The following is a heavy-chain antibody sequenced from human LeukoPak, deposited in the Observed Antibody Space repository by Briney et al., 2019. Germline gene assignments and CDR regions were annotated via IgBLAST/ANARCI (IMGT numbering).Heavy chain of an antibody. CDR2: ISDSGASA. Sequence: GGSLRLSCAASGFTFSSYAMSWVRQAPGKGLEWVSGISDSGASAYYTDSVKGRFTISRDNSKNTLYLQMNSLRAEDTAVYYCAKDQAVTTGDWGQGTLVTVSS. D-gene: IGHD4-17*01. CDR1: GFTFSSYA. CDR3: AKDQAVTTGD. V-gene: IGHV3-23*01. J-gene: IGHJ4*02.